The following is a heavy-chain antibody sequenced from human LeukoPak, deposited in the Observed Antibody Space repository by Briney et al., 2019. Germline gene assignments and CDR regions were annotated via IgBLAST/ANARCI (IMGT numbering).Heavy chain of an antibody. CDR1: GGSISSSSYY. J-gene: IGHJ3*02. D-gene: IGHD5-18*01. Sequence: SETLSLTCTVSGGSISSSSYYWGWIRQPPGKGLEWIGSIYYSGSTYYNPSLKSRVTISVDTSKNQFSLKLSSVTAADTAVYYCARSRSGYSYDHAAFDIWGQGTMVTVSS. V-gene: IGHV4-39*07. CDR2: IYYSGST. CDR3: ARSRSGYSYDHAAFDI.